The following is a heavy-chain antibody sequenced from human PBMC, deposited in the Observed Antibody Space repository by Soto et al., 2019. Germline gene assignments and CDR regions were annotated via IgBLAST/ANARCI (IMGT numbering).Heavy chain of an antibody. CDR1: GGSISNYY. V-gene: IGHV4-59*01. Sequence: SETLSLTGNVSGGSISNYYWTWVRQSREKGLEWIGYMYYNGNINYNPSLKSRVTISIDTSKNQFSLTLKSVTAADTAVYYCASGGNWFDPWGQGVLVTVSS. CDR2: MYYNGNI. J-gene: IGHJ5*02. CDR3: ASGGNWFDP. D-gene: IGHD3-16*01.